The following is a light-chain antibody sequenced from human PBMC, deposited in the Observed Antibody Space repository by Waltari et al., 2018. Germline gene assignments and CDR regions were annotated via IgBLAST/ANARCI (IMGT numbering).Light chain of an antibody. CDR3: QQRSHWPQALT. CDR2: DPS. V-gene: IGKV3-11*01. Sequence: EIVLTQSPATLSLSPGERATLSCRARQSVSSCLPWYQQKPAQAPMPLIYDPSNRATGIPARFSGSRSGTDVTLTISSLDPEDFAVYYCQQRSHWPQALTFGGGTKVKIK. CDR1: QSVSSC. J-gene: IGKJ4*01.